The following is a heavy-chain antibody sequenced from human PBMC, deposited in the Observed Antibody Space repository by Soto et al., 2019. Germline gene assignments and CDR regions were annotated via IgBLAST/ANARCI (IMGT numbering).Heavy chain of an antibody. CDR2: IIPIFGTA. CDR1: GGTFSSYA. D-gene: IGHD4-4*01. Sequence: QVQLVQSGAEVKKPGSSVKVSCKASGGTFSSYAISWVRQAPGQGLEWMGGIIPIFGTADYAQKFQGRVTISADESTSTGYMELRSLRSEVTAVYYGASDGGVCDYSPFDSWGQGTLVTVSS. CDR3: ASDGGVCDYSPFDS. J-gene: IGHJ4*02. V-gene: IGHV1-69*12.